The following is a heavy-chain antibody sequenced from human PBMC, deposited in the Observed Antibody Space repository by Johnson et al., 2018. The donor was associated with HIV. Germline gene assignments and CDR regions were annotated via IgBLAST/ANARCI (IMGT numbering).Heavy chain of an antibody. Sequence: QVQLVESGGGLVKPGGSLRLSCAASGFSFSDYYMTWIRQAPGKGLEWVSYISSSGSTIYYADSVMGRFTISRDNAKNSLYLQMNTLRAEDTAVYYCARPIARGASDIWGQGTMVTVSS. CDR1: GFSFSDYY. V-gene: IGHV3-11*01. CDR2: ISSSGSTI. D-gene: IGHD3-10*01. CDR3: ARPIARGASDI. J-gene: IGHJ3*02.